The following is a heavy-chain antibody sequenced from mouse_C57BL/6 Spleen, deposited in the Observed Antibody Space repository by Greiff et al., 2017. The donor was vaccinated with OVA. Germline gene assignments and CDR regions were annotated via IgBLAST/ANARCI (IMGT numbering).Heavy chain of an antibody. J-gene: IGHJ1*03. D-gene: IGHD1-1*01. V-gene: IGHV14-4*01. CDR3: TTRYYGSSGWYFDV. CDR1: GFNIKDDY. CDR2: IDPENGDT. Sequence: VHVKQSGAELVRPGASVKLSCTASGFNIKDDYMHWVKQRPEQGLEWIGWIDPENGDTEYASKFQGKATITADTSSNTAYLQLSSLTSEDTAVYYCTTRYYGSSGWYFDVWGTGTTVTVSS.